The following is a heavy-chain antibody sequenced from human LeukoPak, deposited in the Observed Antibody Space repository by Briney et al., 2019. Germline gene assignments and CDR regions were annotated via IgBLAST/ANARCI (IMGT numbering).Heavy chain of an antibody. CDR3: AKDLVRIVVVTAIQGQYYFDY. Sequence: TGVSLRLSCAASGFTFSSYAMSWVRQDPGKGLEWVSAISGSGGSTYYADSVKGRFTISRDNSKNTLYLQMNSLRAEDTAVYYCAKDLVRIVVVTAIQGQYYFDYWGQGTLVTVSS. CDR2: ISGSGGST. J-gene: IGHJ4*02. V-gene: IGHV3-23*01. D-gene: IGHD2-21*02. CDR1: GFTFSSYA.